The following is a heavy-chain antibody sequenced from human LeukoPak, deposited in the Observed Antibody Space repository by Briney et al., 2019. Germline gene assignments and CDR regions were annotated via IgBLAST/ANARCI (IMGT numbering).Heavy chain of an antibody. J-gene: IGHJ4*02. CDR1: GFFFSNSG. CDR2: LPYDGNNE. D-gene: IGHD2-15*01. V-gene: IGHV3-30*18. Sequence: GGSLRLSCAASGFFFSNSGMHWVRQAPGKRLEWVAILPYDGNNEYYADSVKGRFTASRDNSENTLYLQMNSLRSEDTAVYYCAKDGLYCTGGSCYNLLNSWGQGTLVIVSS. CDR3: AKDGLYCTGGSCYNLLNS.